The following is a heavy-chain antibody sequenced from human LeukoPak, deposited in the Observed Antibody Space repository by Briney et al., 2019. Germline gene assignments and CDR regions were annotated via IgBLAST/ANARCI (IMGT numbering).Heavy chain of an antibody. CDR1: GDSVSSNTPA. Sequence: PSQTLSLTCAISGDSVSSNTPAWNWIRQSPSRGLESLGRTYYRSKWYNDYAVSVRSRITINPDTAKNQFSLQLNSVTPEDTAVYYCARQQRGAFDYWGQGTLVTVSS. CDR2: TYYRSKWYN. D-gene: IGHD6-13*01. J-gene: IGHJ4*02. CDR3: ARQQRGAFDY. V-gene: IGHV6-1*01.